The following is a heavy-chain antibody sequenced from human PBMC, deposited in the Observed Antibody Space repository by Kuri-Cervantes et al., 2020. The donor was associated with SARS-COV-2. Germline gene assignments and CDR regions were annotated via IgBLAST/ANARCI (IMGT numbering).Heavy chain of an antibody. D-gene: IGHD1-1*01. CDR3: VRDGDHWNFDY. V-gene: IGHV3-30-3*01. J-gene: IGHJ4*02. Sequence: LSLTCAASGFTFSSYAMHWVRQAPGKGLEWVAVISYDGGNKYYADSVKGRFTLSRDNAKNMLFLQMNSLRAKDTAVYYCVRDGDHWNFDYWGQGTLVTVSS. CDR1: GFTFSSYA. CDR2: ISYDGGNK.